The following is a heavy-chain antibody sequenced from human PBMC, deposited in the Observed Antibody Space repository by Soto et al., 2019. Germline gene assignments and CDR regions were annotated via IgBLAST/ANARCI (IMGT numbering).Heavy chain of an antibody. CDR1: GYSFSDYF. Sequence: QVQLVQSGAEVKKSGASVKVSCKPSGYSFSDYFIQWVRQAPGQGLEWVAWINPKTAATNYAKKFQGRVSLTWDTSSTTAYMELTRLRPHDTAVYYCARIKWGLNYYNGMDVWGQGTTVIVSS. V-gene: IGHV1-2*02. CDR3: ARIKWGLNYYNGMDV. D-gene: IGHD1-26*01. CDR2: INPKTAAT. J-gene: IGHJ6*02.